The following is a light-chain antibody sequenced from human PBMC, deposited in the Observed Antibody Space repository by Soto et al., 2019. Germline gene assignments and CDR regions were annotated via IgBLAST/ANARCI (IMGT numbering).Light chain of an antibody. Sequence: AIRMTQSPSSLSASTGDRVTITCRASQGLSSYLAWYQQKPGKAPQLQVYAPSILQGGVPSRFGCSRSATDFTLTTSCLQSADFATYYCQQYYSYPYTFGQGTKLEIK. V-gene: IGKV1-8*01. J-gene: IGKJ2*01. CDR2: APS. CDR1: QGLSSY. CDR3: QQYYSYPYT.